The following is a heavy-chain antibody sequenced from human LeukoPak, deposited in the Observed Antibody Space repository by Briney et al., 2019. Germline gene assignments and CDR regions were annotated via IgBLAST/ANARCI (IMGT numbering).Heavy chain of an antibody. V-gene: IGHV1-8*01. CDR3: ARGTAVAKRRIFDY. Sequence: HRASVKVSCKASGYTFTSYDINWVRQATGQGLEWMGWMNPNSGNTGYAQRFQGRVTMTRNTSISTAYMELSSLRSEDTAVYYCARGTAVAKRRIFDYWGQGTLVTVSS. D-gene: IGHD6-19*01. CDR1: GYTFTSYD. CDR2: MNPNSGNT. J-gene: IGHJ4*02.